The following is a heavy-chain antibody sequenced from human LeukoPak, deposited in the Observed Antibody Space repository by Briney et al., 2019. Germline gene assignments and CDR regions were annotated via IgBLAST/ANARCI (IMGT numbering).Heavy chain of an antibody. CDR2: INTDGSST. V-gene: IGHV3-74*01. CDR3: AREGVATFYFDY. J-gene: IGHJ4*02. D-gene: IGHD5-12*01. CDR1: GFTFSSYW. Sequence: PGGSLRLSCAASGFTFSSYWMHWVRQAPGKGLVWVSRINTDGSSTSYADSVKGRFTISRDSAKNTLYLQMNSLRAEDTAVYYCAREGVATFYFDYWGQGALFTVSS.